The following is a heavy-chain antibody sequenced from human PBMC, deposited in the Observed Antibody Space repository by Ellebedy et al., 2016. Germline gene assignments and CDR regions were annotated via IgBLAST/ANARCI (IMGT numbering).Heavy chain of an antibody. D-gene: IGHD6-19*01. CDR3: ATHFKGWYGAFDF. CDR1: GFTFSSYI. CDR2: ISSSSNYI. V-gene: IGHV3-21*04. J-gene: IGHJ4*02. Sequence: GESLKISCAASGFTFSSYIMHWVRQAPGKGLEWVSYISSSSNYISYADSVKGRFTISRDNAENSLYLQMNSLRADDAAVYYCATHFKGWYGAFDFWGRGALVTVSS.